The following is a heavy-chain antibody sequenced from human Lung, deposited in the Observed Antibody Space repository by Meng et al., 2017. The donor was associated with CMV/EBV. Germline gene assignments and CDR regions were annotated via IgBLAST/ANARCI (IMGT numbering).Heavy chain of an antibody. Sequence: GEXXKISCAASGFTFSGSAMHWVRQASGKGLEWVGRIRSKANSYATAYAASVKGRFTISRDDSKNTAYLQMNSLKTEDTAVYYCTSWPDYKDYYYYGMEVWXPGTXVTVSS. CDR1: GFTFSGSA. D-gene: IGHD4-11*01. CDR2: IRSKANSYAT. CDR3: TSWPDYKDYYYYGMEV. J-gene: IGHJ6*02. V-gene: IGHV3-73*01.